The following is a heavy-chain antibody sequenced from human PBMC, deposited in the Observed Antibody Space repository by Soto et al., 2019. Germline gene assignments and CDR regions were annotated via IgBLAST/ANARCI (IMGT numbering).Heavy chain of an antibody. CDR1: GFTFSSYA. V-gene: IGHV3-23*01. D-gene: IGHD3-22*01. CDR2: ISGSGSTI. CDR3: AKVFYYYDSSGYYYLDY. J-gene: IGHJ4*02. Sequence: AGSLRLSCAASGFTFSSYAVSWVRQAPGKGPEWISSISGSGSTIYYADYVKGGFTISRDNSKNPLYLQMSSLRAEDTDVYYCAKVFYYYDSSGYYYLDYWGQGTLVTVSS.